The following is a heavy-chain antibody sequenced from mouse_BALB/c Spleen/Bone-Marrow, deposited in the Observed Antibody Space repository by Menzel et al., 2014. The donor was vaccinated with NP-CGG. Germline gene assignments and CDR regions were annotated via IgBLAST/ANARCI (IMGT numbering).Heavy chain of an antibody. J-gene: IGHJ4*01. CDR1: GYTFTNYW. CDR2: IGPSDSYS. CDR3: ARGVVYYYAMDY. Sequence: QVQLKQSGAELVKPGASVKLSCKASGYTFTNYWMHWVKQRPGQGLEWIGEIGPSDSYSNYNQNFKGKATLTVDRSSSTAYMQLTSLTSEDSAVYYCARGVVYYYAMDYWGQGTSVTVSS. V-gene: IGHV1-69*02.